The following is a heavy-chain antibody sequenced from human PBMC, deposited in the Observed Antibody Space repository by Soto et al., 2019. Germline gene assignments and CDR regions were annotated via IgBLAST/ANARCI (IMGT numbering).Heavy chain of an antibody. CDR1: GFTFSSYG. CDR2: ISYDGSNK. D-gene: IGHD2-2*01. J-gene: IGHJ4*02. CDR3: AKDMGSTRPYYFDY. Sequence: GGSLRLSCAASGFTFSSYGMHWVRQAPGKGLEWVAVISYDGSNKYYADSVKGRFTISRDNSKNTLYLQMNSLRAEETAVYYCAKDMGSTRPYYFDYWGQGTLVTVSS. V-gene: IGHV3-30*18.